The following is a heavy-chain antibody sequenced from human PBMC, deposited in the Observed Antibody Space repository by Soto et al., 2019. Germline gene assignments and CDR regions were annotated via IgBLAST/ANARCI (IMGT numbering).Heavy chain of an antibody. CDR2: VYSSGST. CDR1: GGSLNSYY. V-gene: IGHV4-59*01. CDR3: ARGGPDVWGTGAHYYGLDV. D-gene: IGHD3-16*01. Sequence: PSETLSLTCTVSGGSLNSYYWNWIRQPPGQGLEWLGYVYSSGSTIYNPSLESRLTISVDMSKNQFSLKMSSVAAADTAIYSCARGGPDVWGTGAHYYGLDVWGPGTTVTVSS. J-gene: IGHJ6*02.